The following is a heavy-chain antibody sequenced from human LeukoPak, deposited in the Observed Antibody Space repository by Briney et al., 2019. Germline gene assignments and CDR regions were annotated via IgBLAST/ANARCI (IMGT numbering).Heavy chain of an antibody. J-gene: IGHJ4*02. CDR1: GFTFSSYA. D-gene: IGHD5-18*01. CDR3: AKDRGYSYGPFDY. Sequence: GGSLRLSCAASGFTFSSYAMSWVRQAPGKGLEWVSAISGSGGSTYYADSVKGRFTISRDNSKNTLYLQMNSLRAEGTAVYYCAKDRGYSYGPFDYWGQGTLVTVSS. V-gene: IGHV3-23*01. CDR2: ISGSGGST.